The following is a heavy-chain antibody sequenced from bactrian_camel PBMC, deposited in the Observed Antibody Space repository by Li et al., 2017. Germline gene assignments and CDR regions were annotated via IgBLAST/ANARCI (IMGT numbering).Heavy chain of an antibody. V-gene: IGHV3S56*01. CDR2: INTDNST. CDR1: GFTFSYC. D-gene: IGHD1*01. Sequence: HVQLVESGGGSVQAGGSLKLSCAVSGFTFSYCMAWSRQAPGKEREGVAVINTDNSTQYRDSVKDRFTISKDNEKKIVYLEMNSLKPEDTAMYYCATEERSLIGEPCKNAQMTRPMDYWGKGTQVTVS. J-gene: IGHJ7*01.